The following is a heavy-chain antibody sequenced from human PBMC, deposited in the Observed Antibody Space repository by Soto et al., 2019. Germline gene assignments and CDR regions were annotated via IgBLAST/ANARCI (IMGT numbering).Heavy chain of an antibody. J-gene: IGHJ6*02. CDR1: GGSISSSSYY. Sequence: SETLSLTCTVAGGSISSSSYYWGWSRQPPGKGLEWIGSIYYSGSTYYNPSLKSRVTISVDTSKNQFSLKLSSVTAADTAVYYCASGYSSSWYGYYYYGMDVWGQGTTVTVSS. D-gene: IGHD6-13*01. CDR2: IYYSGST. V-gene: IGHV4-39*01. CDR3: ASGYSSSWYGYYYYGMDV.